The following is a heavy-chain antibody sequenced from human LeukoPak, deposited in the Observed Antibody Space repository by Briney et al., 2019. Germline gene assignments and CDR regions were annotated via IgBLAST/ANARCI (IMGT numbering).Heavy chain of an antibody. Sequence: ASVKVSCKASVYTFTGYYMHWVRQAPGQGLEWMGWINPNSGGTNYAQKFQGRVTMTRDTSISTAYMELSRLRSDDTAVYYCARVRCTNGVCYGFDYWGQGTRVTVSS. CDR2: INPNSGGT. CDR3: ARVRCTNGVCYGFDY. D-gene: IGHD2-8*01. V-gene: IGHV1-2*02. CDR1: VYTFTGYY. J-gene: IGHJ4*02.